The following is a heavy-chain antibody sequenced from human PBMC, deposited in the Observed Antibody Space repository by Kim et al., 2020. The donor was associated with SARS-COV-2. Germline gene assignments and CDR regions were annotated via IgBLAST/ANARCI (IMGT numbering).Heavy chain of an antibody. J-gene: IGHJ4*02. D-gene: IGHD4-17*01. CDR1: GGSISSYY. V-gene: IGHV4-59*01. CDR3: ARQVTTMGGYFVY. CDR2: IHYSGST. Sequence: SETLSLTCTVSGGSISSYYWSWIRQPPGKGLEWIGYIHYSGSTNYNPSLKSRVTISVDTSKNQFSLKLSSVTAADTAVYYCARQVTTMGGYFVYWGQGTLVTVSS.